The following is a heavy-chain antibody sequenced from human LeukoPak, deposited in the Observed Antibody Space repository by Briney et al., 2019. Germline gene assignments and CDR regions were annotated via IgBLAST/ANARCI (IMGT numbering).Heavy chain of an antibody. CDR3: ARDLGGGGGY. CDR1: GXTFSNYW. V-gene: IGHV3-74*01. CDR2: LDTDGGST. J-gene: IGHJ4*02. D-gene: IGHD3-16*01. Sequence: GGSLRLSCAASGXTFSNYWLHWVRQAPGKGLVWVSRLDTDGGSTGYADSAKGRFTISRDNAKNTLFLQMNSLRAEDTAVYYCARDLGGGGGYWGQGTLVTVSS.